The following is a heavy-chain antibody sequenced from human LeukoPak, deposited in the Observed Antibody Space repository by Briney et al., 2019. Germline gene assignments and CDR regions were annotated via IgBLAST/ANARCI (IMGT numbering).Heavy chain of an antibody. D-gene: IGHD6-13*01. CDR2: IYYSGST. Sequence: SETLSLTRTVSGGSISSYYWSWIRQPPGKGLEWIGYIYYSGSTNYNPSLKSRVTISVDTSKNQFSLKLSSVTAADTAVYYCARDIEAAAGTALGYWGQGTLVTVSS. J-gene: IGHJ4*02. CDR1: GGSISSYY. V-gene: IGHV4-59*01. CDR3: ARDIEAAAGTALGY.